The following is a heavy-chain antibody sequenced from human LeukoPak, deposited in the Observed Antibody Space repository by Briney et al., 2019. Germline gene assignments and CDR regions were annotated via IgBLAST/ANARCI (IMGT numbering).Heavy chain of an antibody. CDR1: GYTFTSYY. V-gene: IGHV1-2*02. Sequence: ASVKVSCKASGYTFTSYYMHWARQAPGQGLEWMGWINPNSGGTNYAQKFQGRVTMTRDTSISTAYMELSRLRSDDTAVYYCARDLVATPFDYWGQGTLVTVSS. J-gene: IGHJ4*02. CDR3: ARDLVATPFDY. CDR2: INPNSGGT. D-gene: IGHD5-12*01.